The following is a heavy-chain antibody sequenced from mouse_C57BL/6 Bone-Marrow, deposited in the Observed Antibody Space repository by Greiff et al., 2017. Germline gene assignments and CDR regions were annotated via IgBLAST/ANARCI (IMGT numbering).Heavy chain of an antibody. CDR1: GYTFTSYW. CDR3: ARNYYGSSYYFDY. V-gene: IGHV1-64*01. D-gene: IGHD1-1*01. J-gene: IGHJ2*01. CDR2: IHPNSGST. Sequence: QVQLQQPGAELVKPGASVKLSCKASGYTFTSYWMPWVKQRPGQGLEWIGMIHPNSGSTNYNEKFKSKATLTVDKSSSTAYMQLSSLTSEDSAVYYCARNYYGSSYYFDYWGQGTTLTVSS.